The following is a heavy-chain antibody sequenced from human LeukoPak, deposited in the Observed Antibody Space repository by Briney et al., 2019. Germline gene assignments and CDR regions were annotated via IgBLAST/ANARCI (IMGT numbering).Heavy chain of an antibody. D-gene: IGHD2-2*01. CDR1: GFTFSSYG. V-gene: IGHV3-23*01. CDR3: AKWGYCSSTSCYVDWFDP. CDR2: INTSGGTT. J-gene: IGHJ5*02. Sequence: PGGSLRLSCAASGFTFSSYGMSWVRQAPGKGLEWVSGINTSGGTTYYADSVKGRFTISRDNSKNTLYLQMNSLRAEDTAVYYCAKWGYCSSTSCYVDWFDPWGQGTLVTVSS.